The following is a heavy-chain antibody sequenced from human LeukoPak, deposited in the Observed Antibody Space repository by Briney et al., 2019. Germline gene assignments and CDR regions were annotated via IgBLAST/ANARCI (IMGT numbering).Heavy chain of an antibody. J-gene: IGHJ4*02. CDR1: GFTFSSYA. Sequence: GRSLRLSCAASGFTFSSYAMHWVRKPPGKGLNWFPSIISSSSYIYYADSVKGRFTISRDNAKNSLYLQMNSLRAEDTAVYYCARDWNSSSWYPYYFDYWGQGTLVTVSS. V-gene: IGHV3-21*01. D-gene: IGHD6-13*01. CDR3: ARDWNSSSWYPYYFDY. CDR2: IISSSSYI.